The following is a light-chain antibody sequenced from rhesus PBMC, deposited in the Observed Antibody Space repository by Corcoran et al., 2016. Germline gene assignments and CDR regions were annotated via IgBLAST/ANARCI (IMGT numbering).Light chain of an antibody. CDR2: KAS. V-gene: IGKV1-22*01. J-gene: IGKJ4*01. Sequence: DIQMTQSPSPLSASVGDTVTITCRASQSISSWLAWYQQKPGKAPKLLLYKASSLQSGVPSRFSGSGSGTDFPLTISSLQSEDFATYYCQQYSSSPLTFGGGTKVELK. CDR1: QSISSW. CDR3: QQYSSSPLT.